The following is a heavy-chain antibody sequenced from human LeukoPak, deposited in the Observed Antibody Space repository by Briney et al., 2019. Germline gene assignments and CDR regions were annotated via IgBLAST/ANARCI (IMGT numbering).Heavy chain of an antibody. J-gene: IGHJ3*02. CDR3: AGARRDGYRDAFDI. CDR1: GVTFSSYE. Sequence: PGGSLRLSCAASGVTFSSYEMNWVRQAPGKGLEWVSYISSSGSTIYYADSVKGRFTISRDNAKNSLYLQMNSLRAEDTAVYYCAGARRDGYRDAFDIWGQGTMVTVSS. V-gene: IGHV3-48*03. D-gene: IGHD5-24*01. CDR2: ISSSGSTI.